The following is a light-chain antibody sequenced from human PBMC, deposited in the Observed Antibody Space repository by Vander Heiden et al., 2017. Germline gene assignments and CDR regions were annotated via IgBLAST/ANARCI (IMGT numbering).Light chain of an antibody. CDR2: AAS. J-gene: IGKJ1*01. Sequence: DTQITQSPSSLSASVGDSVTITCRASQSISSYLDWYQQKPGKAPKLLIYAASSLQRGVPSRFSGSGSRTDFTLTISSLQPEDFATYYCQQNNSAPRTFGQGTKVEIK. CDR1: QSISSY. CDR3: QQNNSAPRT. V-gene: IGKV1-39*01.